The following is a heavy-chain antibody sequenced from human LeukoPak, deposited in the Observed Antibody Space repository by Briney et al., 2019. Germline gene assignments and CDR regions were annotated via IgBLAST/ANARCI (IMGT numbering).Heavy chain of an antibody. D-gene: IGHD5-18*01. V-gene: IGHV1-2*06. CDR3: ARTSRRYSYGDY. J-gene: IGHJ4*02. CDR1: GYTFTGYY. CDR2: INPNSGGT. Sequence: ASVKVSCKASGYTFTGYYMHWVRQAPGQGLEWMGRINPNSGGTNYAQKFQGRVTMTRDTSISTAYMGLSRLRSDDTAVYYCARTSRRYSYGDYWGQGTLVTVSS.